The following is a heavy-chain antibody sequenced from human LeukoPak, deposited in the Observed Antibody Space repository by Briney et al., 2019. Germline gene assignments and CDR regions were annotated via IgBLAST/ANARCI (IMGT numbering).Heavy chain of an antibody. D-gene: IGHD1-26*01. Sequence: GGSLRLSCAASGFLFNTYSMNWVRQAPGKGLEWVSSISGSSSYIYYADSVKGRFSISRDNAKNSLYLQMNSLRAEDTAVYYCARDLLGWELHYFDYWGQGTLVTVSS. V-gene: IGHV3-21*01. CDR3: ARDLLGWELHYFDY. J-gene: IGHJ4*02. CDR1: GFLFNTYS. CDR2: ISGSSSYI.